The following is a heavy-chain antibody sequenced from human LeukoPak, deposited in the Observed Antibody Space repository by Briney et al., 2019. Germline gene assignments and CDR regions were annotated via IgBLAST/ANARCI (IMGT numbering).Heavy chain of an antibody. D-gene: IGHD2-21*01. Sequence: GGSLGLSCAASGFTFDDYTMHWVRQAPGKGLEWVSAISVSGNTYHADSVKGRFTISRDSSKNTLYLQMNRLRAEDAAVYYCAKAPVTTCSGAYCYPFDYWGQGTLVTVSS. CDR2: ISVSGNT. J-gene: IGHJ4*02. CDR3: AKAPVTTCSGAYCYPFDY. V-gene: IGHV3-23*01. CDR1: GFTFDDYT.